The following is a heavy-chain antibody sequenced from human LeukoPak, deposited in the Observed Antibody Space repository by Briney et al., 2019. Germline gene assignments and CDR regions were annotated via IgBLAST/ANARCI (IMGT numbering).Heavy chain of an antibody. V-gene: IGHV1-46*01. J-gene: IGHJ1*01. Sequence: SVKVSFKGSGYSFTSYYFHWVRQPPSQGLELMGILNPRGGSTSYAQKFQGRVTMTRDMSTSTVYMELSSLRSADTAVYYCARGDSTVTPKYFQYWGQGTLVTVSS. CDR3: ARGDSTVTPKYFQY. CDR2: LNPRGGST. D-gene: IGHD4-23*01. CDR1: GYSFTSYY.